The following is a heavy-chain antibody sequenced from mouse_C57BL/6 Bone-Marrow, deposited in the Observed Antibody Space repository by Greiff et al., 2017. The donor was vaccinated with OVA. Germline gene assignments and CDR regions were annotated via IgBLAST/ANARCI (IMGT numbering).Heavy chain of an antibody. Sequence: EVMLVESGGGLVKPGGSLKLSCAASGFTFSSYAMSWVRQTPEKRLEWVATISAGGGYTYFPDNVKGRFTISRDNAKNNLYLQMSHLKSEDTAMYYCARGFYGYYAMDYWGQGTSVTVSS. CDR3: ARGFYGYYAMDY. CDR2: ISAGGGYT. CDR1: GFTFSSYA. V-gene: IGHV5-4*03. D-gene: IGHD1-1*02. J-gene: IGHJ4*01.